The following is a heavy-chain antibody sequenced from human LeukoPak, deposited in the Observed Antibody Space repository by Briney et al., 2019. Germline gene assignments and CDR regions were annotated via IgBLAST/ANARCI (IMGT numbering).Heavy chain of an antibody. CDR2: ISYDGTNK. D-gene: IGHD6-19*01. CDR1: GFTFSSSA. J-gene: IGHJ4*02. V-gene: IGHV3-30*18. Sequence: GGSLRLSCAAPGFTFSSSAFHWVRQAPGKGLDWVALISYDGTNKYYADSVKGRFTISRDNIRDTLYLQMDSLRADDTAVYYCAKGSYTTGWYNYFDLWGQGTLVTVSS. CDR3: AKGSYTTGWYNYFDL.